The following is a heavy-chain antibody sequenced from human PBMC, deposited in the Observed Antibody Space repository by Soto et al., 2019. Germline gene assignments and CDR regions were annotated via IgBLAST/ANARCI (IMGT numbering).Heavy chain of an antibody. CDR3: ARGLTSFSNPYYLDY. D-gene: IGHD2-8*01. V-gene: IGHV5-51*01. J-gene: IGHJ4*02. Sequence: GESPKTSCYGLGYRFPNFWIGRVPPVPGKGLEYMGIIYPGDYDTRYSPSFRGQVSISGDNSISTAYLQWSSLKASDTAIYYCARGLTSFSNPYYLDYWGQGTLVTVSS. CDR1: GYRFPNFW. CDR2: IYPGDYDT.